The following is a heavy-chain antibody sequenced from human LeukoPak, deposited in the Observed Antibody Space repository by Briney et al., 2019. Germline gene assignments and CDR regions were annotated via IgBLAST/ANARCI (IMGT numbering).Heavy chain of an antibody. CDR3: ARGPYSYDSSGAFDI. CDR1: GDSISSGDYY. CDR2: ISSSGTT. Sequence: SETLSLTCTVSGDSISSGDYYWSWIRQPAGKGLEWIGRISSSGTTNCNPSLKSRVTISVDTSKNQFSLKLSSVTAADTAVYFCARGPYSYDSSGAFDIWGQGTMVTVSS. D-gene: IGHD3-22*01. J-gene: IGHJ3*02. V-gene: IGHV4-61*02.